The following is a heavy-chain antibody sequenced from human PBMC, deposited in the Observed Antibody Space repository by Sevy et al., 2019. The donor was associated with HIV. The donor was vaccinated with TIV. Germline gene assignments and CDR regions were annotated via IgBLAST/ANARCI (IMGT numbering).Heavy chain of an antibody. V-gene: IGHV3-30*18. CDR2: ISYDGSNK. D-gene: IGHD3-16*01. CDR1: GFTFSSYG. CDR3: AKDRFGESTADPNIWFDP. J-gene: IGHJ5*02. Sequence: GGSLRLSCAASGFTFSSYGMHWVRQAPGKGLEWVAVISYDGSNKYYADSVKGRFTISRDNSKNTLYLQMNSLRAEDTAVYYCAKDRFGESTADPNIWFDPWGQGTLVTVSS.